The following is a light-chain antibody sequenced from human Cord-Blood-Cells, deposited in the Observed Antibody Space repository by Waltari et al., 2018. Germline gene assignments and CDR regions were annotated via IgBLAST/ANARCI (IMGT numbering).Light chain of an antibody. J-gene: IGKJ2*01. CDR2: GAS. Sequence: EIVLTQSPGTLSLSPGERATLSCRASQSVSSSYLAWYQQKPGQAPRLPLYGASSRATGIPDRFSGSGSGTDFTLAISRLEPEDFAAYYCQQYGSSPYTFGQGTKLEIK. CDR1: QSVSSSY. CDR3: QQYGSSPYT. V-gene: IGKV3-20*01.